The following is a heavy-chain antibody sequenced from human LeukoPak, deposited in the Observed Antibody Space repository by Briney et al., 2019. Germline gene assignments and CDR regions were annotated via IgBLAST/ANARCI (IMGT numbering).Heavy chain of an antibody. Sequence: PGGSLRLSCAASGFTFSTYAMHWVRQAPGKGLEWVAVISYGGSSENYADSVKGRFTVSRDNSKSTLYLQMNSLTPDDTSVYYCSRSPGILGTNYFDYWGQGTLFTVSS. CDR2: ISYGGSSE. D-gene: IGHD1-26*01. V-gene: IGHV3-30*04. CDR1: GFTFSTYA. J-gene: IGHJ4*02. CDR3: SRSPGILGTNYFDY.